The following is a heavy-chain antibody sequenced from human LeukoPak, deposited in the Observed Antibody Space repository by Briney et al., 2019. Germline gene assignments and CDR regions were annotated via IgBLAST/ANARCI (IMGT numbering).Heavy chain of an antibody. CDR1: GFPFGSYG. CDR2: INSDGSST. D-gene: IGHD1-26*01. Sequence: GGSLRLSCAASGFPFGSYGIHWVRQAPGKGLEWVSGINSDGSSTSYADSVKGRFAISRDNAKNTLYLQMNSLRAEDTAVYYCARVRVGALDYWGQGTLVTVSS. V-gene: IGHV3-74*01. J-gene: IGHJ4*02. CDR3: ARVRVGALDY.